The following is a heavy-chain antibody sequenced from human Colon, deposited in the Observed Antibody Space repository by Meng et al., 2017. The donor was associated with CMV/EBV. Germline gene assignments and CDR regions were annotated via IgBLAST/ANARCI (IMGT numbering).Heavy chain of an antibody. CDR3: ARDEYNSRAGPRNYFYGMDV. J-gene: IGHJ6*02. Sequence: GSLRLSCSVSGGSLNSYTWTWIRQSPGKRLEWIGVMFPDGSTNKNPSLESRVTILQDRSKNHFSLNLRSVTAADTAVYFCARDEYNSRAGPRNYFYGMDVWGQGTTVTVSS. CDR1: GGSLNSYT. V-gene: IGHV4-59*01. CDR2: MFPDGST. D-gene: IGHD6-6*01.